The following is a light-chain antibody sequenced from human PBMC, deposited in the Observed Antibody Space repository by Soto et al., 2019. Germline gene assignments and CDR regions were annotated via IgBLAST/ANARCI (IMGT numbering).Light chain of an antibody. V-gene: IGKV3-15*01. CDR1: QSINSE. J-gene: IGKJ2*01. CDR2: GAS. Sequence: EIVMTQSPATLSLSPGERAALSCRASQSINSELAWYQQKPGQPPRLLIYGASTMATGVPARFTGSESGSEFTLTISGLQSEDFAVYYCQQCHNWPLTFGQGTRLEI. CDR3: QQCHNWPLT.